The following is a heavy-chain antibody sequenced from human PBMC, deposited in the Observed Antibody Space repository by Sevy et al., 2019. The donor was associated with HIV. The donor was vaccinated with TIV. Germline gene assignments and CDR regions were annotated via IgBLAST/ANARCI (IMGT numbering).Heavy chain of an antibody. CDR3: ARDSERGYYDSSGYYPSNYYYYGMDV. V-gene: IGHV6-1*01. J-gene: IGHJ6*02. CDR2: TYYRSKWYN. Sequence: SQTLSLTCAISGDSVSSNSAAWNWIRQSPSRGLEWLGRTYYRSKWYNDYAVSVKSRITINPDTSRNQFSLQLNSVTHEETAVYYCARDSERGYYDSSGYYPSNYYYYGMDVWGQGTTVTVSS. D-gene: IGHD3-22*01. CDR1: GDSVSSNSAA.